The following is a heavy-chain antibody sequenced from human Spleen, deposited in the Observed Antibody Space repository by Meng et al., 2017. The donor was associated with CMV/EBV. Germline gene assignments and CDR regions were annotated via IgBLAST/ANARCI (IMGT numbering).Heavy chain of an antibody. V-gene: IGHV1-18*01. CDR2: ISTDKPKT. CDR1: GYTFTKFG. D-gene: IGHD6-6*01. CDR3: ARDSPSLYSSSPGIDF. Sequence: ASVKVSCKTSGYTFTKFGISWVRQAPGQGLEWMGWISTDKPKTHYAQNFQGRLTMTTDTSTSTAYMELRSLRSDDTAVYYCARDSPSLYSSSPGIDFWGQGTLVTVSS. J-gene: IGHJ4*02.